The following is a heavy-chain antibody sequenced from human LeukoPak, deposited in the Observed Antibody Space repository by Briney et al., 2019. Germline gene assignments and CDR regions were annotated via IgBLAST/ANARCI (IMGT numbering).Heavy chain of an antibody. CDR1: GGTFSSFA. Sequence: SVKVSCRASGGTFSSFAISWVRQAPGQGLEWMGVGIPILGIANYAQKFQGRVTITADKSTSTAYMELSSLRSEDTAVYYCARALDYDDSRDYWGQGTLVTVSS. CDR3: ARALDYDDSRDY. D-gene: IGHD4-17*01. J-gene: IGHJ4*02. V-gene: IGHV1-69*10. CDR2: GIPILGIA.